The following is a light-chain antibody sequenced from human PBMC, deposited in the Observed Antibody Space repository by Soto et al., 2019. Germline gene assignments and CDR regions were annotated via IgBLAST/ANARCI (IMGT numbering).Light chain of an antibody. CDR3: QQTYSTPPT. CDR1: QSISTY. J-gene: IGKJ1*01. Sequence: DFRMTQSPSTLSASVGDRITITCRASQSISTYLNWYQQKPGEAPTLLVYDSSTLQSGVPSRFSGSGSGTDFTLTISSLQPEDFATYYCQQTYSTPPTFGQGTKVDIK. V-gene: IGKV1-39*01. CDR2: DSS.